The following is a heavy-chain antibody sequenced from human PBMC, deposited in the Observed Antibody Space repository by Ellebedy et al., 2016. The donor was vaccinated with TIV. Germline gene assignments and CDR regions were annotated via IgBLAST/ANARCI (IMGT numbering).Heavy chain of an antibody. CDR2: INPNSGGT. V-gene: IGHV1-2*04. Sequence: AASVKVSCKASGYTFTGYYMHWVRQAPGQGLEWMGWINPNSGGTFYGQKFQGWVTMTRDTSISTAYMELTRLGSGDTAVYYCATAGTQEKDYFDYWGQGTLVTVSS. CDR3: ATAGTQEKDYFDY. J-gene: IGHJ4*02. CDR1: GYTFTGYY. D-gene: IGHD1-1*01.